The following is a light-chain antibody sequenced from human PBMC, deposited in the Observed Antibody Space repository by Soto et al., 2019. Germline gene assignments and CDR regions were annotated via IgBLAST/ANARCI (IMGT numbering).Light chain of an antibody. V-gene: IGKV1-9*01. CDR1: LGISSY. Sequence: SPAVLSASIRDRVTITCRASLGISSYLAWYQQKPGKAPKLLIYAASTLQSGVPSRFSGSGSGTDFTLTINSLQPEDFATYYCQQGTVFLVT. CDR3: QQGTVFLVT. J-gene: IGKJ5*01. CDR2: AAS.